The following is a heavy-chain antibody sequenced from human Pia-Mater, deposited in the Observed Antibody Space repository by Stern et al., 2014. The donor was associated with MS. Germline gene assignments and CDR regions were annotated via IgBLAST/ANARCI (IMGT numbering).Heavy chain of an antibody. J-gene: IGHJ4*02. Sequence: QVTLRESGPTLVKPTQTLTLTCTFSGFSLSSDDVGVGWIRQSPGKALEWLAVNYWDDDKRYSPSLKSRLTITKDPSKNQVVLIMTNMDPMDTATYFCAHTLYSRSSFGYWGQGTLVTVSS. CDR1: GFSLSSDDVG. V-gene: IGHV2-5*02. D-gene: IGHD6-6*01. CDR3: AHTLYSRSSFGY. CDR2: NYWDDDK.